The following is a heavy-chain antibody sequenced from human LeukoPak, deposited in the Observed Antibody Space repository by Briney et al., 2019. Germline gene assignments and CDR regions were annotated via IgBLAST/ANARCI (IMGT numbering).Heavy chain of an antibody. Sequence: GGSLRLSCAASGFTFTSYGMHWVRQAPGKGLEWVALIWYDGRKEYYADSVKGRFTISRDDSRNTLYLQMNGLRAENTAVYYCARLGSSWSSDYWGQGTLVTVSS. CDR3: ARLGSSWSSDY. CDR1: GFTFTSYG. CDR2: IWYDGRKE. V-gene: IGHV3-33*01. D-gene: IGHD6-13*01. J-gene: IGHJ4*02.